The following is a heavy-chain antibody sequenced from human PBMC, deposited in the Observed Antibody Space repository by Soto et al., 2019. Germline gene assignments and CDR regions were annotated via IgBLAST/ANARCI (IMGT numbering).Heavy chain of an antibody. CDR3: ARGYSGGYYYAMDV. CDR2: IIPMYNKP. Sequence: QVQLVQSGAEVKKPGSSVRVSCQASGGTFTTYAFNWVRQAPGQGLEWMGGIIPMYNKPNYAPNSLGRVTISADPSTSTAYMELTTLRSEDTAVYFCARGYSGGYYYAMDVGGQGTTVTVSS. CDR1: GGTFTTYA. V-gene: IGHV1-69*01. D-gene: IGHD4-4*01. J-gene: IGHJ6*02.